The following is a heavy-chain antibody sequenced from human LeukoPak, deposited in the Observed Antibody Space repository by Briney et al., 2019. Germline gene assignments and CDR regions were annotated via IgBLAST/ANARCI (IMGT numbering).Heavy chain of an antibody. CDR2: IYHSGST. D-gene: IGHD3-22*01. Sequence: PSETLSLTCAVSGYSISSGYYWGWIRQPPGKGLEWIGSIYHSGSTYYNPSLKSRGTISVDTSKNQFSLKLSSVTAADTAVYYCARGGLPSVVVFDYWGQGTLVTASS. J-gene: IGHJ4*02. V-gene: IGHV4-38-2*01. CDR1: GYSISSGYY. CDR3: ARGGLPSVVVFDY.